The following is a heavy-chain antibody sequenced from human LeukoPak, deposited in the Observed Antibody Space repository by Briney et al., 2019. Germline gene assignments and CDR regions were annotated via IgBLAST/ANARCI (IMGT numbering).Heavy chain of an antibody. J-gene: IGHJ6*03. D-gene: IGHD6-6*01. Sequence: SGGPLRLSCAAPGFTFDDYAMHWVRQAPGKGLEWVSGISWNSGSIGYADSVKGRFTISRDNAKNSLYLQMNSLRAEDTALYYCAKSSSSSDYYYYMDVWGKGTTVTVSS. CDR1: GFTFDDYA. V-gene: IGHV3-9*01. CDR2: ISWNSGSI. CDR3: AKSSSSSDYYYYMDV.